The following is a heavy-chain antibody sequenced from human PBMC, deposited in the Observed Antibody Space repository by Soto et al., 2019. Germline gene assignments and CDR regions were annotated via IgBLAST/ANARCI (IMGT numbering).Heavy chain of an antibody. V-gene: IGHV3-21*01. J-gene: IGHJ4*02. Sequence: GSLRLSCAASGFTFSSYSMNWVRQAPGKGLEWVSSISSSSSYIYYADSVKGRFTISRDNAKNSLYLQMNSLRAEDTAVYYCARDPLAPSSEVITGFDYWGQGTLVTVSS. D-gene: IGHD3-22*01. CDR1: GFTFSSYS. CDR2: ISSSSSYI. CDR3: ARDPLAPSSEVITGFDY.